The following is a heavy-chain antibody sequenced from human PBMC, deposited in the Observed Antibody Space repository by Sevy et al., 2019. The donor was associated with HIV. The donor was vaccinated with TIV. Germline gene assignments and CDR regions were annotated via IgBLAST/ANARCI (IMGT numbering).Heavy chain of an antibody. CDR2: ITPNNGNT. V-gene: IGHV1-18*01. D-gene: IGHD1-26*01. CDR3: ARAPSGSQGPGQYFHH. CDR1: GYTSTNYH. Sequence: ASVKVSCKASGYTSTNYHITWVRQAPGQGLEWMGWITPNNGNTNYARRLQGRVTMTTDTSTATAYMELRNLRSDDTAVYFCARAPSGSQGPGQYFHHWGQGTLVTVSS. J-gene: IGHJ1*01.